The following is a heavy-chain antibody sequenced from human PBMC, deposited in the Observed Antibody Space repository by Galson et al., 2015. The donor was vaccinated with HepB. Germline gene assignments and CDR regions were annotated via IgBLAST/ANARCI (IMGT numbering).Heavy chain of an antibody. CDR1: GYTFTTNG. Sequence: SVKVSCKASGYTFTTNGISWVRQAPGQGLEWLGWISANSGNTKYAQNLQGRVTLTRDTSTSTAYLELRSLRSDDTAAYYCARDRDYRFDYWGQGTLVTVSS. D-gene: IGHD4/OR15-4a*01. CDR2: ISANSGNT. V-gene: IGHV1-18*04. CDR3: ARDRDYRFDY. J-gene: IGHJ4*02.